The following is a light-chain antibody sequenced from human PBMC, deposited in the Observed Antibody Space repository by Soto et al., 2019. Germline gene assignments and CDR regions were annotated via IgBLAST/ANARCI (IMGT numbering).Light chain of an antibody. V-gene: IGLV2-23*03. CDR3: CSYAGSSTL. Sequence: QSALTQPASVSGSPGQSITISCIGTSSDVGSYNLVSWYQQHPGKAPKLMIYEGSKRPSGVSNRFSGSRSGNTASLTISGLQAEDETDYYCCSYAGSSTLFGTGTKVTVL. CDR1: SSDVGSYNL. J-gene: IGLJ1*01. CDR2: EGS.